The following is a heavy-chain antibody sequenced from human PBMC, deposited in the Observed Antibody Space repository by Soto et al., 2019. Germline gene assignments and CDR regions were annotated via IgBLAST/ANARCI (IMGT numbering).Heavy chain of an antibody. J-gene: IGHJ4*02. CDR3: ARDGWGAVAGTPGAPGYYFDY. D-gene: IGHD6-19*01. Sequence: QVQLVESGGGVVQPGRSLRLSCAASGFTFSSYAMHWVRQAPGKGLEWVAVISYDGSNKYYADSVKGRFTISRDNSKNTLYLQMNSLRAEDTAVYYCARDGWGAVAGTPGAPGYYFDYWGQGTLVTVSS. CDR2: ISYDGSNK. V-gene: IGHV3-30-3*01. CDR1: GFTFSSYA.